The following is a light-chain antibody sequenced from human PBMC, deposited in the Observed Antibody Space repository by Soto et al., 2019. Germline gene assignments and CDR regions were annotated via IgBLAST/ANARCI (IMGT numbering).Light chain of an antibody. J-gene: IGLJ1*01. CDR2: DVS. V-gene: IGLV2-11*01. CDR1: SSDVGGYNY. Sequence: SLLAQPRSVSGSPGQSVTISCTGTSSDVGGYNYVSWYQQHSGKAPKLMIYDVSKRPSGVPDRFSGSKSGNTASLTISGLQAEDEADYYCCSYAGSYTLYVFGSGTKVTVL. CDR3: CSYAGSYTLYV.